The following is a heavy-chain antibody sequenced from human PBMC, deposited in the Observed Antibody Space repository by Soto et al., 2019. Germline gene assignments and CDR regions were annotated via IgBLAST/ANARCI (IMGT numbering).Heavy chain of an antibody. CDR2: MQPSTGRT. CDR1: GYSFTSLD. Sequence: QVQLVQSGAEVREPGASVKVSCKASGYSFTSLDISWVRQTAGQGLEWMGWMQPSTGRTGYAQKFQGRVTMTRDTSINTAYMELTTPTSDDTAFYYCARGVSAGVDYWGQGTLVTVSS. J-gene: IGHJ4*02. D-gene: IGHD1-26*01. CDR3: ARGVSAGVDY. V-gene: IGHV1-8*01.